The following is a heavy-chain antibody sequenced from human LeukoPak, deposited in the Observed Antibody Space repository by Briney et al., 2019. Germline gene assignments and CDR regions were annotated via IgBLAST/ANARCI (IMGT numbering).Heavy chain of an antibody. V-gene: IGHV4-61*02. Sequence: SQTLSLTCTVSGGSISSGSYYWSWIRQPAGKVLEWIGRIYTSGSTNYNPSLKSRVTISVDTSKNQFSLKLSSVTAADTAVYYCAREAITMVRGVHAFDIWGQGTMVTVSS. CDR1: GGSISSGSYY. J-gene: IGHJ3*02. CDR2: IYTSGST. CDR3: AREAITMVRGVHAFDI. D-gene: IGHD3-10*01.